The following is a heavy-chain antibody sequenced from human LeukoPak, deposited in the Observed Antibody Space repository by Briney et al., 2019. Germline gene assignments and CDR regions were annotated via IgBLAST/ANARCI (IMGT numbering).Heavy chain of an antibody. J-gene: IGHJ4*02. V-gene: IGHV4-39*07. CDR3: ARYQWLVPEY. D-gene: IGHD6-19*01. CDR2: IYYSGST. CDR1: GGSISSSSYY. Sequence: SETLSLTCTVSGGSISSSSYYWGWIRQPPGKGLEWIGSIYYSGSTYYNPSLKSRVTISVDTSKNQFSLKLSSVTAADTAVYYCARYQWLVPEYWGQGTLVTVSS.